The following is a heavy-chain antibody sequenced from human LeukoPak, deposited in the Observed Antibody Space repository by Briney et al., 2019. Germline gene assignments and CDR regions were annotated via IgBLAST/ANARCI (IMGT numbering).Heavy chain of an antibody. CDR3: ARDERLRRRGFDY. J-gene: IGHJ4*02. Sequence: GGSLRLSCAASGFTVSSNYMSWVRQAPGKGLEWVSVIYSGGSTYYADSVKGRLTISRDNSKNTLYLQMNSLRAEDTAVYYCARDERLRRRGFDYWGQGTLVTVSS. D-gene: IGHD4-17*01. CDR2: IYSGGST. V-gene: IGHV3-53*01. CDR1: GFTVSSNY.